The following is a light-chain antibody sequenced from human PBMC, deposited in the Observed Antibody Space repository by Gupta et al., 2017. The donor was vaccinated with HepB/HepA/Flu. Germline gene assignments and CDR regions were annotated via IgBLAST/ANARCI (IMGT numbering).Light chain of an antibody. J-gene: IGLJ2*01. CDR3: GTWDSSLSDGV. CDR1: SSNIGNNY. Sequence: QSVFTQPPSVSAAPGQKVTISCSGSSSNIGNNYVPWYQQRPGTAPKLLIYENNKRRSGIPDRFSGAKYGTSATMAITGLQTGDEADYYCGTWDSSLSDGVFGGGTKLTVL. CDR2: ENN. V-gene: IGLV1-51*02.